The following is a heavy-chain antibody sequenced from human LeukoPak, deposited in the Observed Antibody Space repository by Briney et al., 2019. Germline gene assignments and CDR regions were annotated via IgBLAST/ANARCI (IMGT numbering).Heavy chain of an antibody. V-gene: IGHV4-34*01. CDR1: GGSISSYY. CDR3: ARGADIVVVPAAIEEAYYYGMDV. D-gene: IGHD2-2*01. J-gene: IGHJ6*02. CDR2: INHSGST. Sequence: SETLSLTCTVSGGSISSYYWSWIRQPPGKGLEWIGEINHSGSTNYNPSLKSRVTISVDTSKNQFSLKLSSVTAADTAVYYCARGADIVVVPAAIEEAYYYGMDVWGQGTTVTVSS.